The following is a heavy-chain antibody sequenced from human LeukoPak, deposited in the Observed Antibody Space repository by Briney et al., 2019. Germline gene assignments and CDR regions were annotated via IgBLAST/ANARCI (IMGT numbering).Heavy chain of an antibody. D-gene: IGHD6-13*01. Sequence: GEALKISCKGSGDTFSNYWIGWGRQMPGKGLEWMGIIYPDDSDTRYSPSFQGQVTISADKSISTAYLQWSSLKASDTAMYYCARLPDSNNWFGHFDYWGQGTLVTVSS. CDR3: ARLPDSNNWFGHFDY. CDR2: IYPDDSDT. J-gene: IGHJ4*02. V-gene: IGHV5-51*01. CDR1: GDTFSNYW.